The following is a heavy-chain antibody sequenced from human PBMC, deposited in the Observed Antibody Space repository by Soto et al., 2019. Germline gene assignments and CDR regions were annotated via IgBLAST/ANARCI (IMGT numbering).Heavy chain of an antibody. D-gene: IGHD1-20*01. CDR3: ARRIAITGSYAWFDP. J-gene: IGHJ5*02. V-gene: IGHV4-30-2*01. CDR2: IYHSGIT. CDR1: GGSISGTSHS. Sequence: SETLSLTCAVSGGSISGTSHSWSWIRQPPGKGLEWIGYIYHSGITYYSPSLKSRVTMSVDRSKNQFSLKVNSVTAADTAMYFCARRIAITGSYAWFDPWGQGTLVTVSS.